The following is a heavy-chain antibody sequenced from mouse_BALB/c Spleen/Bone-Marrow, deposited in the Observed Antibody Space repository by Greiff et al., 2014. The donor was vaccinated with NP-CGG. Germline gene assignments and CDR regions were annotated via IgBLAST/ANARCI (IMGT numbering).Heavy chain of an antibody. Sequence: EVKLMESGGGLVQPGGSRKLSCAASGFTFSSFGMHWVRQAPEKGLEWVAYISNGSSTIYYADTVKGRFTISRDNPKNTLFLQMTSLRPEDTAMYYCARKGAMITHYYAMDYWGQGTSVTVSS. CDR3: ARKGAMITHYYAMDY. D-gene: IGHD2-4*01. V-gene: IGHV5-17*02. CDR2: ISNGSSTI. CDR1: GFTFSSFG. J-gene: IGHJ4*01.